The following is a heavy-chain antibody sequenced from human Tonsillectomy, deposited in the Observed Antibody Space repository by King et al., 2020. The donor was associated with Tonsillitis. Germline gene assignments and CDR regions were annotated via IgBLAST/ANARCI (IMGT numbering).Heavy chain of an antibody. J-gene: IGHJ4*02. D-gene: IGHD1-26*01. V-gene: IGHV3-64D*06. CDR3: VKDRGSGSYSGYYFDY. CDR1: GFTFSSSA. CDR2: ISSNGGST. Sequence: EVQLVESGGGLVQPGGSLRLSGSASGFTFSSSAMHWVRQAPGKGREYVSAISSNGGSTYYADSVKGRFTISRDNSKNTLYLQMSSLRAEDTAVYYCVKDRGSGSYSGYYFDYWGQGTLVTVPS.